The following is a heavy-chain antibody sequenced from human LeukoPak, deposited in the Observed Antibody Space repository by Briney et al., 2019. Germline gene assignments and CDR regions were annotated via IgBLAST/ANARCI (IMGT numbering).Heavy chain of an antibody. CDR3: AREEVFGGPDYAGNGFDY. V-gene: IGHV3-48*01. CDR2: ISSSSSTI. Sequence: GGSLRLSCAVSGFTFSSHSMNWVRQAPGKGLEWVSYISSSSSTIYYADSVKARFTISRDNAQNSLYLQMNSLRAEDTAVYYCAREEVFGGPDYAGNGFDYWGQGTLVTVSS. D-gene: IGHD4-23*01. CDR1: GFTFSSHS. J-gene: IGHJ4*02.